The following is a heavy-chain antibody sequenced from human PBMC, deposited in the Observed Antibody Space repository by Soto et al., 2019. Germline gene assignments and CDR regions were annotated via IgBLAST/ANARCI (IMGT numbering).Heavy chain of an antibody. Sequence: GASVKVSCKASGYTFSSYGISWVRQAPGQGLEWMGWISGYSGHTYYAQKFQGRVTMTTDTSTNTVYMELRSLRSDDTAVYYCAREWDNKSEHSGGWYYDFWGQGTLVTVSS. V-gene: IGHV1-18*01. CDR3: AREWDNKSEHSGGWYYDF. J-gene: IGHJ4*02. D-gene: IGHD6-19*01. CDR1: GYTFSSYG. CDR2: ISGYSGHT.